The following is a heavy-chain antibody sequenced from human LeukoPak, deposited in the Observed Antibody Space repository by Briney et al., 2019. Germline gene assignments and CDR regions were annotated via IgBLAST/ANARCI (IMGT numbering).Heavy chain of an antibody. CDR2: IIPIFGTA. CDR3: AGGLGYDSSGYFVDFDY. V-gene: IGHV1-69*13. J-gene: IGHJ4*02. CDR1: GGTFSSYA. D-gene: IGHD3-22*01. Sequence: SVKVSCKASGGTFSSYAISWVRQAPGQGLEWMGGIIPIFGTANYAQKFQGRVTITADESTSTAYMELSRLRSDDTAVYYCAGGLGYDSSGYFVDFDYWGQGTLVTVSS.